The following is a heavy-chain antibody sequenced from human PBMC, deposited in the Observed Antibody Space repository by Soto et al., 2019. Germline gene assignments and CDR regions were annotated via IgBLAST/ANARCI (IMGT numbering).Heavy chain of an antibody. D-gene: IGHD3-22*01. CDR1: GGSISTYY. Sequence: SETLSLTCTVSGGSISTYYWSWIRQPPGKGLEWIGYFYYSGSTNYNPSLKSRVTISVGTSKNQFSLKLSSVTAADTAVYYCARGGYYHNSGMDVWGQGTTVTVSS. CDR2: FYYSGST. J-gene: IGHJ6*02. CDR3: ARGGYYHNSGMDV. V-gene: IGHV4-59*08.